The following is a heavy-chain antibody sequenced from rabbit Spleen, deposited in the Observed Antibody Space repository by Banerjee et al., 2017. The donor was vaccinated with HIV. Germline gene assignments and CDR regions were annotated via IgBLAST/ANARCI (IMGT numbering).Heavy chain of an antibody. CDR3: ARDSSSSFSSYGMDL. CDR1: GFSFSSSYD. CDR2: IDAGSSGFT. V-gene: IGHV1S45*01. Sequence: QEQLVESGGGLVKPGASLTLTCTASGFSFSSSYDMSWVRQAPGKGLEWIACIDAGSSGFTYHANWAKGRFTISKTSSTTVTLQATSLTAADTATYFCARDSSSSFSSYGMDLWGPGTLVTVS. J-gene: IGHJ6*01. D-gene: IGHD1-1*01.